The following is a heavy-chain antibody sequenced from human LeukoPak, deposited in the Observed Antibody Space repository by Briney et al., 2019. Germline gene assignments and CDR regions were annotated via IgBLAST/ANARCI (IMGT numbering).Heavy chain of an antibody. V-gene: IGHV3-9*01. Sequence: GRSLRLSCAASGFTFDDYAMHWVRQAPGKGLEWVSGISWNSGSIGYADSVKGRFTISRGNAKNSLYLQMNSLRAEDTALYYCAKGPYSSAYYFDYWGQGTLVTVSS. D-gene: IGHD6-25*01. J-gene: IGHJ4*02. CDR1: GFTFDDYA. CDR2: ISWNSGSI. CDR3: AKGPYSSAYYFDY.